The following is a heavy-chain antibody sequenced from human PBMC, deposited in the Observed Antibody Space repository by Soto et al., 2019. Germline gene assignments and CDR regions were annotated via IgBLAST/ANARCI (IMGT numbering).Heavy chain of an antibody. CDR3: ARESSSGWTDDAFDI. CDR1: GFTVSSNY. D-gene: IGHD6-19*01. Sequence: EVQLVESGGGLVQPGGSLRLSCAASGFTVSSNYMSWVRQAPGKGLXWVSVIYSGGSTYYADSVKGRFTISRDNSKNTLYLQMNSLRAEDTAVYYCARESSSGWTDDAFDIWGQGTMVTVSS. CDR2: IYSGGST. J-gene: IGHJ3*02. V-gene: IGHV3-66*01.